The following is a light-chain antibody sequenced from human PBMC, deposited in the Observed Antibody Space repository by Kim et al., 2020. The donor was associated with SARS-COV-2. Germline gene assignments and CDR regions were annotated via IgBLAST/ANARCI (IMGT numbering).Light chain of an antibody. Sequence: SVSPGQTASYTCSGDKLGDKYACWYQQKPGQSPVLVIYKDSKRPSGIPERFSGSNSGNTATLTISGTQAMDEADYYCQAWDSSSWVFGGGTQLTVL. J-gene: IGLJ3*02. V-gene: IGLV3-1*01. CDR1: KLGDKY. CDR2: KDS. CDR3: QAWDSSSWV.